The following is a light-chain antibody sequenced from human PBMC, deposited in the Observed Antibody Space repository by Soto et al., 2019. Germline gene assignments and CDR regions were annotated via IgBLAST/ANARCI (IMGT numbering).Light chain of an antibody. V-gene: IGKV3-11*01. J-gene: IGKJ1*01. CDR3: QQRSNWPPT. CDR1: QSVSIH. CDR2: DTS. Sequence: ETVMTQSAGTLSVSLGERATLSCRASQSVSIHLAWYQQKPGQAPRLLIYDTSTRATGIPARFSGSGSGTDFTLTITSLEPEDFAVYYCQQRSNWPPTFGQGTKVDIK.